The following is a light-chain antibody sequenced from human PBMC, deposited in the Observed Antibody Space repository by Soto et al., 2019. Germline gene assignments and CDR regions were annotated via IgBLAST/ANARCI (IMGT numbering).Light chain of an antibody. CDR1: SGHSNYA. V-gene: IGLV4-69*02. Sequence: QLVLTQSTSASASLGASVNLTCTLSSGHSNYAIAWHQQQPEKGPRYFMNVNSDGSHTKGDGIPDRFSGSSSGADRYLTISSLQSEDEADYYCQTWGTGIPXXXGGXKXTVL. CDR2: VNSDGSH. CDR3: QTWGTGIPX. J-gene: IGLJ3*02.